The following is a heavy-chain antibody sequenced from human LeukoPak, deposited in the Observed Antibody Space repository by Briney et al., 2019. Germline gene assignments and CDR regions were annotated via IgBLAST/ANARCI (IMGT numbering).Heavy chain of an antibody. J-gene: IGHJ4*02. V-gene: IGHV3-15*04. CDR3: GHPAGDY. CDR2: IESKTDGGAT. Sequence: GGSLRLSCAASGFTFSNAWMSWVRQAPGKGLEWVGRIESKTDGGATDYAAPVKGRFTTSRDDSKNTLYLQMSSLKTEDTAVYYCGHPAGDYWGQGTLVTVSS. CDR1: GFTFSNAW. D-gene: IGHD2-2*01.